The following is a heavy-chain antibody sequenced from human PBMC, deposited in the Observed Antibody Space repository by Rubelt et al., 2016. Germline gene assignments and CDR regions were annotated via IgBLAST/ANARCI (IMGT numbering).Heavy chain of an antibody. D-gene: IGHD3-10*01. J-gene: IGHJ5*02. CDR3: AQLETQYYYGSGPYNWFEP. CDR2: IDWDDDK. Sequence: QPPGKALEWLARIDWDDDKYYSTSLKTRLTISKDTSKNQVDLTMTNMDPVDKATYYCAQLETQYYYGSGPYNWFEPWGQGTLVTVSS. V-gene: IGHV2-70*12.